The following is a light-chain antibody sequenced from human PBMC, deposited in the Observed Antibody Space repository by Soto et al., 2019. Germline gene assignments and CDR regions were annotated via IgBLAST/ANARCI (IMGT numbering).Light chain of an antibody. CDR2: GAS. V-gene: IGKV3D-15*01. CDR1: ESVSSK. J-gene: IGKJ3*01. Sequence: EIVMTQSPATLSVSPGEGATLSCRASESVSSKLAWYQQKPGQAPRLLIYGASTRATVIPARFSGSGSGTEFTLTISSLQSEDFGVYFCRQYNHWHRFTFGPGTKVDV. CDR3: RQYNHWHRFT.